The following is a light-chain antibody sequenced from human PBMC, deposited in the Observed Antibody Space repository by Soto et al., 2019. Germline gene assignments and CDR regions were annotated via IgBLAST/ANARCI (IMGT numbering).Light chain of an antibody. CDR1: GSDVGGYNF. Sequence: QSVLTQPASVSGSPGQSITISCTGTGSDVGGYNFVSWYQQHPGKAPKFIIYDVASRPSGVSNRFSGSKSGNTASLTISGLHAEDEADYYCSSYTSAGTYVFGAGTKVTVL. CDR3: SSYTSAGTYV. J-gene: IGLJ1*01. CDR2: DVA. V-gene: IGLV2-14*03.